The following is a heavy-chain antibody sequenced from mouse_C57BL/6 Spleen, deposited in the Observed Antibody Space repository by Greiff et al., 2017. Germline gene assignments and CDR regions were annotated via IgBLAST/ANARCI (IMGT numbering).Heavy chain of an antibody. CDR2: ILPGSGST. Sequence: VKLQQSGAELMKPGASVKLSCKATGYTFTGYWIEWVKQRPGHGLEWIGEILPGSGSTNYNEKFKGKATFTADTSSNTAYMQLSSLTTEDSAIYYCAGRDGNYVDWYFDVWGTGTTVTVSS. V-gene: IGHV1-9*01. CDR1: GYTFTGYW. CDR3: AGRDGNYVDWYFDV. D-gene: IGHD2-1*01. J-gene: IGHJ1*03.